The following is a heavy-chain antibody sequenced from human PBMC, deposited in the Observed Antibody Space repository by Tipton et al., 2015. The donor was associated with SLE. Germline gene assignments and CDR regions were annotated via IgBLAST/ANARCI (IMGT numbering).Heavy chain of an antibody. Sequence: QLVQSGAELKKPGASVKVSCKASGYTFTNYGISWVRQAPGQGLEWMGWISPYNGNTDSAQNLQGRVTMTADTSTTTAYMELRSLRSDDTAVYYCARSYYGSRHYYTHADHWGQGTQVTVSS. CDR3: ARSYYGSRHYYTHADH. D-gene: IGHD3-10*01. J-gene: IGHJ4*02. V-gene: IGHV1-18*01. CDR2: ISPYNGNT. CDR1: GYTFTNYG.